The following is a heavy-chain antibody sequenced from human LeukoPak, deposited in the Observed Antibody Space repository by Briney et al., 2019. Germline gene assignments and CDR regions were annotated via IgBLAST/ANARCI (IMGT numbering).Heavy chain of an antibody. CDR2: MNPNSGNT. J-gene: IGHJ3*02. Sequence: ASVKVSRKASGYTFTSYDINWVRQATGQGLEWMGWMNPNSGNTGYAQKFQGRVTMTRNTSISTAYMELSSLRSEDTAVYYCARKGGYYDSSGYNDAFDIWGQGTMVTVSS. D-gene: IGHD3-22*01. V-gene: IGHV1-8*01. CDR1: GYTFTSYD. CDR3: ARKGGYYDSSGYNDAFDI.